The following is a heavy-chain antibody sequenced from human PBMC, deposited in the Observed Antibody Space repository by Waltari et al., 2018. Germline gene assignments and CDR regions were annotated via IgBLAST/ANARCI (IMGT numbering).Heavy chain of an antibody. V-gene: IGHV3-21*03. J-gene: IGHJ5*02. D-gene: IGHD3-10*01. CDR1: GFDFSDSA. CDR2: IGGTHSNI. Sequence: EVRLAESGGGLVKPGGSLRLPCTASGFDFSDSAMNWVRQAPGTGLEWVSSIGGTHSNIFYADSVKGRFTVSRDNAKNSLYLQMDNLRAEDSGLYFCTRDLYGSGGDWFDPWGQGTLVTVSS. CDR3: TRDLYGSGGDWFDP.